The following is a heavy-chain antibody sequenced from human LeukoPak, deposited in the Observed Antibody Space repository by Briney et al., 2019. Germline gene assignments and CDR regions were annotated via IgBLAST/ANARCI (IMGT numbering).Heavy chain of an antibody. V-gene: IGHV3-30*02. J-gene: IGHJ4*02. Sequence: GGSLRLSCAASGFTFSSYGMHWVRQAPGKGLEWVAFIRYDGSNKYYADSVKGRFTISRDNSKNTLYLQMNSLRAEETAVYYCAKDRSFEEWELDLDYWGQGTLVTVSS. CDR1: GFTFSSYG. D-gene: IGHD1-26*01. CDR3: AKDRSFEEWELDLDY. CDR2: IRYDGSNK.